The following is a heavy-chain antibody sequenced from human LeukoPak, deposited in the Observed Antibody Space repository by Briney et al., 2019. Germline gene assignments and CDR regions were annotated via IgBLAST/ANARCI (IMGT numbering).Heavy chain of an antibody. CDR1: GGSFSGYY. J-gene: IGHJ5*02. D-gene: IGHD1-1*01. Sequence: PSETLSLTCAVYGGSFSGYYWSWIRQPPGKGLEWIGEINHSGSTNYNPSLKSRVTISVDTSKNQFSLKLSSVTAADTAVYYCAGGIRGTCDPWGQGTLVTVPS. V-gene: IGHV4-34*01. CDR3: AGGIRGTCDP. CDR2: INHSGST.